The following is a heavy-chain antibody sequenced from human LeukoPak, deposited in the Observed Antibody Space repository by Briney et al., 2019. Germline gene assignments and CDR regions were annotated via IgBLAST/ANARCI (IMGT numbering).Heavy chain of an antibody. D-gene: IGHD1-26*01. Sequence: SQTLSLTCTVSGGSISSGDYYWSWIRQPPGKGLEWIGYIYYSGSTYYNPSLKSRVTISVDTSKNQLSLKLSSVTAADTAVYYCARESGSYSLYYMDVWGKGTTVTVSS. CDR1: GGSISSGDYY. CDR3: ARESGSYSLYYMDV. CDR2: IYYSGST. V-gene: IGHV4-30-4*01. J-gene: IGHJ6*03.